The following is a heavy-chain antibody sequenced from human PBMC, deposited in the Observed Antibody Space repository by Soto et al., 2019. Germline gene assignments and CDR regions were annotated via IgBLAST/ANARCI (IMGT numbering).Heavy chain of an antibody. D-gene: IGHD1-26*01. CDR3: PRGGAPPSEFDS. J-gene: IGHJ4*02. V-gene: IGHV4-34*02. CDR1: GGSFSGYY. CDR2: ITQSGTT. Sequence: QVQLQQWGAGLVKASGTLSLTCGVSGGSFSGYYWNWIRQPPGRRLEWIGEITQSGTTNYNPSFQSRAPLSVDTSRPEFSLRLTSLTAANTAVYYCPRGGAPPSEFDSWGQGILVTVSS.